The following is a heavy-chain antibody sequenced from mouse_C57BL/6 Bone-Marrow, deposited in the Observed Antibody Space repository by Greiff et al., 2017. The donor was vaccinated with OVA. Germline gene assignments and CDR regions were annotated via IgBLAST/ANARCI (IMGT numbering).Heavy chain of an antibody. CDR1: GYTFTSYW. J-gene: IGHJ3*01. V-gene: IGHV1-69*01. CDR2: IDPSDSYT. Sequence: QVQLKQPGAELVMPGASVKLSCKASGYTFTSYWMHWVKQRPGQGLEWIGEIDPSDSYTNYNQKFKGKSTLTVDKSSSTAYMQISSLTSEDSAVYYCARHPFAYWGQGTLVTVSA. CDR3: ARHPFAY.